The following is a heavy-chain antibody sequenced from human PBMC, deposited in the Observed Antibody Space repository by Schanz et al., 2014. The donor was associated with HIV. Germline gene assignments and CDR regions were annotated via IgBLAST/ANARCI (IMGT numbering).Heavy chain of an antibody. J-gene: IGHJ6*02. CDR2: IKQDGSEK. V-gene: IGHV3-7*01. D-gene: IGHD1-7*01. CDR1: GFTLSSYW. CDR3: ARAGQLALEQGWGNYYYYYYYGMDV. Sequence: EVQLLESGGGLVQPGGSLRLSCAVSGFTLSSYWMNWVRQAPGKGLEWVANIKQDGSEKHYVDSVKGRFTISRDNAQNSLYLQMNSLRAEDTAVYYCARAGQLALEQGWGNYYYYYYYGMDVWGQGTPVIVS.